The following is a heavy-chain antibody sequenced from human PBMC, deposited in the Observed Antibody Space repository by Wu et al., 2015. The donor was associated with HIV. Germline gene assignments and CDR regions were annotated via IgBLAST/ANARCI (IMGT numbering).Heavy chain of an antibody. J-gene: IGHJ5*02. CDR1: GYFLSKLS. V-gene: IGHV1-24*01. CDR2: FDPGDGET. Sequence: QVRLVQSGAEVKKPGASMKVSCKVSGYFLSKLSMHWVRQAPGKGLEWMGGFDPGDGETVYARKFQGRVTMIEDTSTDTAYMELISLKSEDTAVYYCVTSSGWSNRWFDPWGQGTLVTVSS. CDR3: VTSSGWSNRWFDP. D-gene: IGHD6-19*01.